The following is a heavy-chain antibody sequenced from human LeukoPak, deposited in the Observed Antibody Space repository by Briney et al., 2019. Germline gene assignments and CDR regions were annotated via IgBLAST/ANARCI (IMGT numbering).Heavy chain of an antibody. D-gene: IGHD6-19*01. J-gene: IGHJ3*02. Sequence: GTLSLSCAASGFTIDDYDMSWVRQAQGKGLEWVSGVNWNGGSTGYADSVKGRFTISRDNARNYLYLQMNGLRAEDTALYYCARIAMAGIGDGFDIWGQGTMVTVSS. CDR3: ARIAMAGIGDGFDI. CDR2: VNWNGGST. CDR1: GFTIDDYD. V-gene: IGHV3-20*04.